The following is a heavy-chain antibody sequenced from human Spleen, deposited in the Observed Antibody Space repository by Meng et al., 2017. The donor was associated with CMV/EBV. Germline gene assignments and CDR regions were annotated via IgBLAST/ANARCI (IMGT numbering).Heavy chain of an antibody. V-gene: IGHV3-7*01. Sequence: GESLKISCAASGFTFSSYWMSWVRQAPGKGLEWVANIKQDGSEKYYVDSVKGRFTISRDNAKNSLYLQMNSLRAEDTAVYYCAKDTTSEWLLDYWGQGTLVTVSS. CDR2: IKQDGSEK. J-gene: IGHJ4*02. D-gene: IGHD3-3*01. CDR1: GFTFSSYW. CDR3: AKDTTSEWLLDY.